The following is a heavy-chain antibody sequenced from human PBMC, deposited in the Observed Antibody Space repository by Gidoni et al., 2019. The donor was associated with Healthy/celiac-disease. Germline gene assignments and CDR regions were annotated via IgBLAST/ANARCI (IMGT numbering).Heavy chain of an antibody. CDR3: AGADSSGYSPFDV. CDR2: ISSSSSTI. D-gene: IGHD3-22*01. J-gene: IGHJ6*02. CDR1: GFTFSSYS. Sequence: EVQLVESGGGLVQPGGSLILSCAASGFTFSSYSMNWVRQAPGKGLEWVSYISSSSSTIYYADSVKGRFTISRDNAKNSLYLQMNSLRAEDTAVYYCAGADSSGYSPFDVWGQGTTVTVSS. V-gene: IGHV3-48*01.